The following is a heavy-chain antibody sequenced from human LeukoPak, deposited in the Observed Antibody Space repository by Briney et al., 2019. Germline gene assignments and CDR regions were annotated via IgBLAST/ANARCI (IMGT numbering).Heavy chain of an antibody. CDR1: GGSISSSSYY. V-gene: IGHV4-39*01. CDR2: IYYGGST. J-gene: IGHJ6*03. CDR3: ASFYCSGGSCYQYYYYYYMDV. D-gene: IGHD2-15*01. Sequence: SETLSLTCTVSGGSISSSSYYWGWLRQPPGKGLEWIGIIYYGGSTYYNPSLKSRVTISVDTSKNQFSLKLSSVTAADTAVYYCASFYCSGGSCYQYYYYYYMDVWGKGTTVTISS.